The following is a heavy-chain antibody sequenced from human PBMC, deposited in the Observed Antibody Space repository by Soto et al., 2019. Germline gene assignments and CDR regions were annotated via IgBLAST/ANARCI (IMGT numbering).Heavy chain of an antibody. D-gene: IGHD3-3*02. J-gene: IGHJ4*02. CDR2: ISGSGGST. Sequence: PGGSLRLACASSGFTFSSYAMILVSQATGNGLDWVSAISGSGGSTYYADSVKGRFTSSIDNSKNTLYLQMKSLSTEDTAVYYCAKHSMMGDWGQGTLVAVSS. V-gene: IGHV3-23*01. CDR3: AKHSMMGD. CDR1: GFTFSSYA.